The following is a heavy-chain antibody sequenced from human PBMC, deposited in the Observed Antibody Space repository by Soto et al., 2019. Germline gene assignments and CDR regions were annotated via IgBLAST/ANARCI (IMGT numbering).Heavy chain of an antibody. V-gene: IGHV3-64D*06. CDR1: GFTFSNYA. CDR2: ISNDGRKI. Sequence: PGGSLRLSCSTSGFTFSNYAMHWVRQAPGKGLEYVSSISNDGRKIYYPDSVKGRFTISRDNSKNTVYLQMSSLRAEDTAVYYCVKDRWVDYWGQGTLVTVSS. CDR3: VKDRWVDY. D-gene: IGHD6-13*01. J-gene: IGHJ4*02.